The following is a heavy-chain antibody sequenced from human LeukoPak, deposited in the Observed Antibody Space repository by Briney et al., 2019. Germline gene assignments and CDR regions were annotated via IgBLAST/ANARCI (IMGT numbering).Heavy chain of an antibody. J-gene: IGHJ6*03. CDR2: MSDDGGEK. D-gene: IGHD6-19*01. V-gene: IGHV3-30*04. CDR3: ARSASSGWVYYYYNDMDV. Sequence: GGSLRLSCVASVFNFSSYAMHWVRQAPGKGLEWVALMSDDGGEKYYADSVKGRFTISRDNSKNTLSLQMNSLTAEDTAVYYCARSASSGWVYYYYNDMDVWGKGTTVTASS. CDR1: VFNFSSYA.